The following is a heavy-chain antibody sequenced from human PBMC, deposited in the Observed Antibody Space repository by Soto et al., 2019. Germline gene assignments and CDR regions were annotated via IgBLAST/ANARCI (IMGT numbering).Heavy chain of an antibody. CDR3: SREKTSYGMDV. V-gene: IGHV1-8*01. J-gene: IGHJ6*02. CDR1: GYTFTSYD. CDR2: MHPNSGNK. Sequence: QVQLVQSGAEVKKPGASVKVSCKASGYTFTSYDINWVRQATGQGLEWMGWMHPNSGNKGYAQKFQGRVTMTRNTSISTAYMALSSLRSEDTAVYYCSREKTSYGMDVWGQGTTVPVSS.